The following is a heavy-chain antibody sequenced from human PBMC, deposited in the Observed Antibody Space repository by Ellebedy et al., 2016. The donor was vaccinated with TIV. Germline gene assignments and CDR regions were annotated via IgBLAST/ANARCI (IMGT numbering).Heavy chain of an antibody. CDR1: GGSISRNY. J-gene: IGHJ3*02. CDR3: ARDSKNGWAFDI. Sequence: SETLSLTCSVSGGSISRNYWAWIRQPPGKGLEWIGYAYYIGSTDYSPSLKSRVTIAVDRSRNQISLNLRSVTAADTAIYYCARDSKNGWAFDIWGQGTMVTVSS. V-gene: IGHV4-59*01. CDR2: AYYIGST. D-gene: IGHD1-1*01.